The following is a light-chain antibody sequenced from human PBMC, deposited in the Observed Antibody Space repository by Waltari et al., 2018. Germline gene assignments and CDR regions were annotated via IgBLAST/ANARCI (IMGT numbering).Light chain of an antibody. CDR2: EVT. CDR3: SSFAGNNNPYV. Sequence: QSALTQPPSASGSPGQSVTISCTGTSGAIGGYTFVSWYQQHPGKAPKLMIYEVTKRPSGVPDRFSGSKSGNTASLTVSGLQAEDEADYYCSSFAGNNNPYVFGTGTKVSVL. J-gene: IGLJ1*01. CDR1: SGAIGGYTF. V-gene: IGLV2-8*01.